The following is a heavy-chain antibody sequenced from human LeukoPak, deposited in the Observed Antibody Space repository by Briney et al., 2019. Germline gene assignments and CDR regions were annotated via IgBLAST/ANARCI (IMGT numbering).Heavy chain of an antibody. Sequence: GRSLRLSCAVSGFAFRTHVIHWVRQAPGKGLEWVAVISNDERTIFYTDSVRGRFTISRDNSKSTLFLQMNSLRAEDTAVYYCARRTAMVPFDYWGQGTLVTVSS. CDR2: ISNDERTI. V-gene: IGHV3-30*04. D-gene: IGHD5-18*01. CDR1: GFAFRTHV. CDR3: ARRTAMVPFDY. J-gene: IGHJ4*02.